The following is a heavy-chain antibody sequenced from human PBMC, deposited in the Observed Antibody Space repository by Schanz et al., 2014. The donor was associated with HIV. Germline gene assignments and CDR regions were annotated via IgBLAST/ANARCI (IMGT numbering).Heavy chain of an antibody. Sequence: QVQLVQSGAAVKKPGSSVKVSCKASGYSFSSYGLSWVRQAPGQGLEWMGWISVYHNKTNYAQKLQGRVTITADKSTSTAYMELSSLRSEDTAIYYCARHLPGGLFSPLNLWGQGTLVTVSS. CDR2: ISVYHNKT. CDR3: ARHLPGGLFSPLNL. J-gene: IGHJ5*02. V-gene: IGHV1-18*01. CDR1: GYSFSSYG. D-gene: IGHD3-16*01.